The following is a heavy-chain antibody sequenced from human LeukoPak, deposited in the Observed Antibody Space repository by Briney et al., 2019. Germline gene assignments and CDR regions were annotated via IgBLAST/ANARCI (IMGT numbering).Heavy chain of an antibody. J-gene: IGHJ3*02. D-gene: IGHD3-16*01. CDR2: MNPNSGNT. V-gene: IGHV1-8*03. CDR3: ARDYYAIDAFDI. CDR1: GYTFTSYD. Sequence: ASVKVSCKASGYTFTSYDINWVRQATGQGLEWMGWMNPNSGNTGYAQKFQGRVTITRNTSISTAYMELSSLRSEDTAVYYCARDYYAIDAFDIWGQGTMVTVSS.